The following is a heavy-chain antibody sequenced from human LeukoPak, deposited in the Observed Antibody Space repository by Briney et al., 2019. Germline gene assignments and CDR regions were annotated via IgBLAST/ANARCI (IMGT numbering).Heavy chain of an antibody. CDR1: GDTIKYGGYS. Sequence: SETLSLTCSVSGDTIKYGGYSWSWIRQPPGKGLEWIGNIYYSGSTYYNPSFNSRLTISLDTSKNQFSLKLTSVTAADTAIYYCARAVPMDRWNWFDPWGQGTPVTVSS. V-gene: IGHV4-30-4*07. J-gene: IGHJ5*02. D-gene: IGHD2-2*03. CDR2: IYYSGST. CDR3: ARAVPMDRWNWFDP.